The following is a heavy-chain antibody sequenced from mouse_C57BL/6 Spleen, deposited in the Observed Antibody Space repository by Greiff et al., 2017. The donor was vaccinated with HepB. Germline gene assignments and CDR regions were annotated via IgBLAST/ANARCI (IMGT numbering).Heavy chain of an antibody. CDR1: GYTFTDYE. CDR3: TRNPSYYAMDY. J-gene: IGHJ4*01. Sequence: VQLQQSGAELVRPGASVTLSCKASGYTFTDYEMHWVKQTPVHGLEWIGAIDPETGGTAYNQKFKGKAILTADKSSSTAYMELRSLTSEDSAVYYCTRNPSYYAMDYWGQGTSVTVSS. V-gene: IGHV1-15*01. CDR2: IDPETGGT.